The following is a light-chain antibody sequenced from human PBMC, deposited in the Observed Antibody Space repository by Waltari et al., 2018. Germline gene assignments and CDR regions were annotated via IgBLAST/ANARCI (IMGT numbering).Light chain of an antibody. CDR3: SSYTSSSTPV. Sequence: QSALTQPPSVSGSAEHSVTIPCTGTSSDVGSYNRVSWYQQPPRTAPKLMIYEVSNRPSGVPDRFSGSKSGNTAFLTISGLQAEDEADYYCSSYTSSSTPVFGGGTKLTVL. CDR2: EVS. CDR1: SSDVGSYNR. V-gene: IGLV2-18*02. J-gene: IGLJ2*01.